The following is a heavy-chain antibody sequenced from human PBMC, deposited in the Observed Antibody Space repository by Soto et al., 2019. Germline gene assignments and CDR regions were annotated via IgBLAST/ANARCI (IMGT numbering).Heavy chain of an antibody. CDR3: AKLVAATGTAY. Sequence: PGGSLRLSCAASGFTFSTYAMSWVRQAPGKGLEWVSAVSGSGSSTHYADSVKGRFTVSRDNSKNTLYLQMNSLRAEDTGIYYCAKLVAATGTAYWGQGTLVTVSS. V-gene: IGHV3-23*01. J-gene: IGHJ4*02. D-gene: IGHD6-13*01. CDR1: GFTFSTYA. CDR2: VSGSGSST.